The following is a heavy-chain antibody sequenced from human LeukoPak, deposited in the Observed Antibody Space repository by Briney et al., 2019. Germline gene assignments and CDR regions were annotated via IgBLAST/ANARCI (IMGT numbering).Heavy chain of an antibody. Sequence: GGSLRLSCAASGFTFSIYAMSWVRQAPGKGLEWVSGISGSGGSTYYADSVKGRFTISRDNSKNTLYLHMNSLRVEDTAVYYCADGYIYGCGYWGQGSLVTVSS. CDR1: GFTFSIYA. CDR3: ADGYIYGCGY. CDR2: ISGSGGST. J-gene: IGHJ4*02. D-gene: IGHD5-18*01. V-gene: IGHV3-23*01.